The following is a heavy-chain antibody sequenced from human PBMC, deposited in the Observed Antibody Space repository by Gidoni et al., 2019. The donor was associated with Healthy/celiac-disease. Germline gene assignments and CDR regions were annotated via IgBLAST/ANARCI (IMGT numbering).Heavy chain of an antibody. CDR2: TYYRSKWYN. CDR1: GDSVSSNSAA. V-gene: IGHV6-1*01. CDR3: ARDPGDYYYGMDV. D-gene: IGHD3-10*01. J-gene: IGHJ6*02. Sequence: QLQLQQSGPGLVQPSQPLSPTCPISGDSVSSNSAAWNWSRQSPSRGLDWLGRTYYRSKWYNDYAVSVKSRITINPDTSKNQFSLQLNSVTPEDTAVYYCARDPGDYYYGMDVWGQGTTVTVSS.